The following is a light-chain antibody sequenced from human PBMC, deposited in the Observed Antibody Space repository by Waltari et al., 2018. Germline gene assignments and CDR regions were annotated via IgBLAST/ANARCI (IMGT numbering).Light chain of an antibody. CDR3: SSYAGSNTWV. V-gene: IGLV2-11*01. CDR1: RSDLGYYYA. J-gene: IGLJ2*01. CDR2: EVS. Sequence: QPAPTHPPSVSGSHGQSLTIACTGTRSDLGYYYAVSCYQQHPGKAPKLMIYEVSKRHSGVSDRFSGSKSGNTASLTISGLQAEDEADYYCSSYAGSNTWVFGGGTRLTVL.